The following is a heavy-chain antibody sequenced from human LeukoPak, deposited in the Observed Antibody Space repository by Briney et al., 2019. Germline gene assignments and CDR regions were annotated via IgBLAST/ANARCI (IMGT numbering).Heavy chain of an antibody. CDR2: VHTSGTT. V-gene: IGHV4-61*02. CDR3: ARSSFAGPTMAFAPYDI. J-gene: IGHJ3*02. Sequence: PSETLSLTCTVSGGSISSGRYFWSWIRQPAGKRLDWIGRVHTSGTTKYNPSLESRVTISVDTSRNQFSLKLNSVTAADTAVYYCARSSFAGPTMAFAPYDIWGPGAMVTVSS. CDR1: GGSISSGRYF. D-gene: IGHD5-24*01.